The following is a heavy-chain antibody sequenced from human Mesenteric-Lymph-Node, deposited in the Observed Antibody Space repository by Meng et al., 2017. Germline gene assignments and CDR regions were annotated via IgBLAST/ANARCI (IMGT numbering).Heavy chain of an antibody. CDR3: ASFPPPGKQWLVTDY. Sequence: GSGPGLLKPSGTLSLTGAVSGGSISSSNWWSWVRQPPGKGLEWIGEIYHSGSTNYNPSLKSRVTISVDKSKNQFSLKLSSVTAADTAVYYCASFPPPGKQWLVTDYWGQGTLVTVSS. D-gene: IGHD6-19*01. V-gene: IGHV4-4*02. CDR2: IYHSGST. J-gene: IGHJ4*02. CDR1: GGSISSSNW.